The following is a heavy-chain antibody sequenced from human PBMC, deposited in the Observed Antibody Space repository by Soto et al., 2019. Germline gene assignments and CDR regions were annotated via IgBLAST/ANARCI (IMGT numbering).Heavy chain of an antibody. D-gene: IGHD5-18*01. CDR2: IIPIFGTA. CDR3: ARHDGYSYGYYYYYGMDV. Sequence: QVQLVQSGAEVKKPGSSVKVSCKASGGTFSSYAISWVRQAPGQGLEWMGGIIPIFGTANYAQKFQGRVTITADESTSTAYMELSSLRSEDTAVYYCARHDGYSYGYYYYYGMDVWGQGTTVTVSS. V-gene: IGHV1-69*01. J-gene: IGHJ6*02. CDR1: GGTFSSYA.